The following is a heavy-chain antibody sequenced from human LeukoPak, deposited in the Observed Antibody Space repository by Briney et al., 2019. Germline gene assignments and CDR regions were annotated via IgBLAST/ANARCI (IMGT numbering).Heavy chain of an antibody. CDR3: ARVPDYDFWSGYYLVPSWFDP. D-gene: IGHD3-3*01. J-gene: IGHJ5*02. CDR1: GYTFTSYG. Sequence: VASVTVSCKASGYTFTSYGISWVRQAPGQGLEWMGWISAYNGNTNYAQKLQGRVTMTTDTSTSTAYMELRSLRSDDTAVYYCARVPDYDFWSGYYLVPSWFDPWGQGTLVTVSS. CDR2: ISAYNGNT. V-gene: IGHV1-18*01.